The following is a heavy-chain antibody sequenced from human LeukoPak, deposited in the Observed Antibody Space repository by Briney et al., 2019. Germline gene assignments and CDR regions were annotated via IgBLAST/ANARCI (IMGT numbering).Heavy chain of an antibody. Sequence: SETLSLTCTVSGGSISSSSFYWGWIRQPPGKGLEWIGSIYYSGSTYYNPSLKSRVTISVDTSKNQFSLKVSSVTAADTAVYYCARCGVTARPEELDYWGQGTLVTVSS. CDR2: IYYSGST. CDR3: ARCGVTARPEELDY. CDR1: GGSISSSSFY. J-gene: IGHJ4*02. D-gene: IGHD6-6*01. V-gene: IGHV4-39*01.